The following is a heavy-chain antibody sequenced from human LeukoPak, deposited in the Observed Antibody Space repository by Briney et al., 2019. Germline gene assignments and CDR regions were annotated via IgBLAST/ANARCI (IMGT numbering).Heavy chain of an antibody. Sequence: ASVKVSCKASGYTFTGYYMHWVRQAPGQGLEWMGRINPNSGNTGFAQKFQGRVTITRNTSISTAYMELSSLRSEDTAVYYCARGITNYGSGSYPLWGQGTLVTVSS. CDR1: GYTFTGYY. V-gene: IGHV1-8*03. CDR2: INPNSGNT. D-gene: IGHD3-10*01. J-gene: IGHJ4*02. CDR3: ARGITNYGSGSYPL.